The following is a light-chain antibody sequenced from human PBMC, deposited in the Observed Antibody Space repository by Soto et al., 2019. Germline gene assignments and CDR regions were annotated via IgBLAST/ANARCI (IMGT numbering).Light chain of an antibody. J-gene: IGKJ5*01. CDR2: GAS. CDR3: KQRSNWSPAGT. V-gene: IGKV3D-20*02. CDR1: QSVSISY. Sequence: EIMLTQSPPTLSVSARERATLSCRASQSVSISYFGWYQQKPGQAPRLLSYGASSSATGIPGRCCGSGSGTDDFIPISSVVPADVVVDYCKQRSNWSPAGTFGQGTRLEIK.